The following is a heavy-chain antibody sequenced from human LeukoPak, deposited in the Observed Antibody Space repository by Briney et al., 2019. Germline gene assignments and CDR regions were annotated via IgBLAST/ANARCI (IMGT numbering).Heavy chain of an antibody. Sequence: SETLSLTCTVSGGSISSSSYYWGWIRQPPGKGLEWIGSIYYSGSTYYNPSLNSRVTISVDTSKNQFSLKLSSVTAADTAVYYCARLRSDTSARRKYSGSGSYYNAVPYFDYWGQGTLVTVSS. CDR3: ARLRSDTSARRKYSGSGSYYNAVPYFDY. V-gene: IGHV4-39*01. CDR2: IYYSGST. J-gene: IGHJ4*02. D-gene: IGHD3-10*01. CDR1: GGSISSSSYY.